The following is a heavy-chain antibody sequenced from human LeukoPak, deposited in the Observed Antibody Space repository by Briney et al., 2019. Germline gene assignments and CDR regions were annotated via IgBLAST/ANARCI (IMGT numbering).Heavy chain of an antibody. CDR3: ARDDHYNYYYMDV. Sequence: GGSLRLSCAASGFIFSTYSMNWVRQAPGKGLEWVSYISSSSSTIYYAASVKGRFTISRDNAENSPYLQMNSLGAEDTAVYYCARDDHYNYYYMDVWGKGTTVTVSS. CDR2: ISSSSSTI. V-gene: IGHV3-48*01. CDR1: GFIFSTYS. J-gene: IGHJ6*03.